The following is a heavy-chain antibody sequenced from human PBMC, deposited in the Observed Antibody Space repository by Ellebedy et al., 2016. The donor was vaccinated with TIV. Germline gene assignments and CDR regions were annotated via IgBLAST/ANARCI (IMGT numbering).Heavy chain of an antibody. V-gene: IGHV3-53*01. CDR3: AREVLGGQGDMDV. J-gene: IGHJ6*02. D-gene: IGHD4/OR15-4a*01. Sequence: GESLKISCTASGFTVGNNYMNWLRQAPGKGLEWVSLIYSGGDTVYADSVKGRFTLSRDSSKNTLYLQMNSLRADDTALYYCAREVLGGQGDMDVWGQGTAVTVSS. CDR2: IYSGGDT. CDR1: GFTVGNNY.